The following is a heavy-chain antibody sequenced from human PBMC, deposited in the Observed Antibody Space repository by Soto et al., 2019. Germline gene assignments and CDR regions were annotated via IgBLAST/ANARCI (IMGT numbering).Heavy chain of an antibody. Sequence: QVQLVQSGAEVKKPGSSVKVSCKASGGTFSSYAISWVRQAPGQGLEWMGGIIPIFGTANYAQKFQGRVTITADKSTSTAYMELSSLRSEDTAVYYCAREGRPRRLEPHWQGTRWFDPWGQGTLVTVSS. V-gene: IGHV1-69*06. D-gene: IGHD1-1*01. CDR3: AREGRPRRLEPHWQGTRWFDP. CDR1: GGTFSSYA. CDR2: IIPIFGTA. J-gene: IGHJ5*02.